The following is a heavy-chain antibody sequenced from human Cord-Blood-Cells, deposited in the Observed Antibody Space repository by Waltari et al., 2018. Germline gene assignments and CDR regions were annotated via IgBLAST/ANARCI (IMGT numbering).Heavy chain of an antibody. CDR2: INQSGGST. Sequence: QVQLVQSGAEVKKPGASVKVSCKASVYTFTSYYMHWVRQPPGQGLEWMGIINQSGGSTSYEQKFQGRVTMTRDTSTSTVYMELSSLRSEDTAVYYCARGLGYCSGGSCYGDYWGQGTLVTVSS. CDR1: VYTFTSYY. J-gene: IGHJ4*02. D-gene: IGHD2-15*01. V-gene: IGHV1-46*03. CDR3: ARGLGYCSGGSCYGDY.